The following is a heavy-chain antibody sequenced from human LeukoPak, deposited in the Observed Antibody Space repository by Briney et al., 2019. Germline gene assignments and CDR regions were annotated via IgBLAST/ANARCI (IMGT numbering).Heavy chain of an antibody. Sequence: SETLSLTCAVYGGSFSGYYWSWIRQPPGKGLEWIGEINHSGSTNYNPSLKSRVTISVDTSKNQFSLKLSSVTAADTAVYYCARGLCSGGSYPLRYYYYYYGMDVWGQGTTVTVSS. D-gene: IGHD2-15*01. V-gene: IGHV4-34*01. J-gene: IGHJ6*02. CDR1: GGSFSGYY. CDR3: ARGLCSGGSYPLRYYYYYYGMDV. CDR2: INHSGST.